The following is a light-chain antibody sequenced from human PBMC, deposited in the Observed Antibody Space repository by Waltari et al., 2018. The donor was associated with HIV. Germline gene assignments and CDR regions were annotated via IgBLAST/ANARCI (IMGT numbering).Light chain of an antibody. CDR2: KDN. J-gene: IGLJ2*01. CDR3: HSADNTGNYEV. CDR1: ALSKQY. Sequence: SYELTQPPSVSVSPGQTATITCSADALSKQYTYWYQQKPGQCPVVVIKKDNRRPSGIPERFSGSSSGTMVTLTISGVQAEDEADYYCHSADNTGNYEVFGRGTTVSVL. V-gene: IGLV3-25*03.